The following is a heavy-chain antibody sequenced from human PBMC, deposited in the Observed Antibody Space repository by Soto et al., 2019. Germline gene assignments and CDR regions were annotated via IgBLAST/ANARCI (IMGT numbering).Heavy chain of an antibody. Sequence: ASVKASCKASGSTFTSSAVQWVRQARGQLLEWIGWIVVGSRNTNYAQKFQERVTITRDMSTSTPYMQVSSLRADDTAVYYCAREILSGGAYHDSWGQGTKATVFS. CDR2: IVVGSRNT. CDR1: GSTFTSSA. J-gene: IGHJ5*01. D-gene: IGHD3-10*01. CDR3: AREILSGGAYHDS. V-gene: IGHV1-58*01.